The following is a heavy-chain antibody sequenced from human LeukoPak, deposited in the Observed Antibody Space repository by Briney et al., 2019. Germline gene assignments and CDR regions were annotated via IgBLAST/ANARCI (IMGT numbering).Heavy chain of an antibody. CDR2: MNPNSGNT. CDR3: ARWTPLKLGIDAFDI. D-gene: IGHD7-27*01. V-gene: IGHV1-8*03. Sequence: ASVKVSCKASGYTFTSYDINWVRQATGQGLEWIGWMNPNSGNTGYAQKFQGRVTITRNTSISTAYMELSSLRSEDTAVYYCARWTPLKLGIDAFDIWGQGTMVTVSS. J-gene: IGHJ3*02. CDR1: GYTFTSYD.